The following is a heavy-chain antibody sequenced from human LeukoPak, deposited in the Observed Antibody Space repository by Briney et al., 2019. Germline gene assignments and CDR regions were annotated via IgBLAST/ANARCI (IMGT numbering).Heavy chain of an antibody. Sequence: SETLSLTCTVSGGSISSGSYYWGWIRQPPGKGLEWIGSIYYSGSTYYNPSLKSRVTISVDTSKNQFPLKLSSVTAADTAVYYCARVPTVTFFDYWGQGTLVTVSS. V-gene: IGHV4-39*06. J-gene: IGHJ4*02. CDR2: IYYSGST. CDR3: ARVPTVTFFDY. CDR1: GGSISSGSYY. D-gene: IGHD4-17*01.